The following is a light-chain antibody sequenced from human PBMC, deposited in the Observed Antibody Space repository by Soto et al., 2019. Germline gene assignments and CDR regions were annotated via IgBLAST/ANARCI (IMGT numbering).Light chain of an antibody. J-gene: IGKJ5*01. Sequence: ETVLTQSPATLSLSPGERATLSCRASQNVDIYLAWYQQKPGQAPRLLIYDASNRATGVPPRFSGSGSGTDFTLTIISLEPEDFALYYCQQRRNWPPLTLGQGTRLEIK. CDR1: QNVDIY. CDR2: DAS. CDR3: QQRRNWPPLT. V-gene: IGKV3-11*01.